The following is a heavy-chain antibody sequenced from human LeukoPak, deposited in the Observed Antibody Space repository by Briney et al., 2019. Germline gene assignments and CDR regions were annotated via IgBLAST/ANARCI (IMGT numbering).Heavy chain of an antibody. V-gene: IGHV3-30-3*01. Sequence: GGSLRLSCAASGFTFSSYAMHWVRQAPGKGLEWVAVISYDGSSKYYADSVKGRFTISRDNSKNTLYLQMNSLRAEDTAVYYCARGQWLADLDYWGQGTLVTVSS. CDR3: ARGQWLADLDY. D-gene: IGHD6-19*01. CDR2: ISYDGSSK. CDR1: GFTFSSYA. J-gene: IGHJ4*02.